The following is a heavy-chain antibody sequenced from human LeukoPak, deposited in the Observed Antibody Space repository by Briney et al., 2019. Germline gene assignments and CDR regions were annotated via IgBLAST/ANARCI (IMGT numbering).Heavy chain of an antibody. Sequence: GGSLRLSCVASGFTLSSYSMNWVRQAPGKGLEWVSVIHSDGTTYYADSVRGRFTISTDNFKNSLFLQMNSMGADDTAVYYCVREGTPGRQFFDLWGRGTLVTVSS. D-gene: IGHD6-19*01. CDR1: GFTLSSYS. J-gene: IGHJ2*01. V-gene: IGHV3-53*01. CDR3: VREGTPGRQFFDL. CDR2: IHSDGTT.